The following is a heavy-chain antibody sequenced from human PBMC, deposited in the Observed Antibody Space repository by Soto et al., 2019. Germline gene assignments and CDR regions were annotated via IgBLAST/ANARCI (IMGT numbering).Heavy chain of an antibody. Sequence: ASVKVSCKASGYTFSDYDINWVRQATGQGLEWLGWMNPNSGNTGYAQTFQGRVTMTTDTSTSTAYMELRSLRSDDTAVYYCAREGVAPYYYYGMDVWGQGTPVTVSS. CDR2: MNPNSGNT. D-gene: IGHD5-12*01. CDR1: GYTFSDYD. J-gene: IGHJ6*02. V-gene: IGHV1-8*01. CDR3: AREGVAPYYYYGMDV.